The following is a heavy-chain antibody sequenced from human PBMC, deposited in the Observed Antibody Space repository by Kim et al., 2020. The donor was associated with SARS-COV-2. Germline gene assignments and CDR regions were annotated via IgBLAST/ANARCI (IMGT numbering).Heavy chain of an antibody. CDR3: ATELSPWQYYYGMDV. J-gene: IGHJ6*02. Sequence: DSVKGRFPISRDNSKTTLYLQMNSLRAEDTAVYYCATELSPWQYYYGMDVWGQGTTVTVSS. V-gene: IGHV3-30*03.